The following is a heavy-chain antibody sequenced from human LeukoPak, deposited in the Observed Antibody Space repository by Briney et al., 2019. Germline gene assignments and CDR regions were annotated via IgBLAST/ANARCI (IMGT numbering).Heavy chain of an antibody. CDR2: ISSSGSTI. CDR3: ARDHCSGGSCYSEFGPPAVWFDP. CDR1: GFTFSDYY. J-gene: IGHJ5*02. D-gene: IGHD2-15*01. V-gene: IGHV3-11*04. Sequence: GRSLRLSCAASGFTFSDYYMSWIRQAPGKGLEWVSYISSSGSTIYYADSVKGRFTISRDNAKNSLYLQMNSLRAEDTAVYYCARDHCSGGSCYSEFGPPAVWFDPWGQGTLVTVSS.